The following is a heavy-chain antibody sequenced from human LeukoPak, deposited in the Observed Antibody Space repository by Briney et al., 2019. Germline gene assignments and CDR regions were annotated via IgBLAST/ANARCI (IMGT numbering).Heavy chain of an antibody. CDR3: AREDGDYDDAFDI. CDR2: INPSGGST. J-gene: IGHJ3*02. Sequence: ASVKVSCKASGYTFTSYYMHWVRQAPGQGLEWMGIINPSGGSTSYAQKFQGRATMTRDTSTSTVYMELSSLRSEDTAVYYCAREDGDYDDAFDIWGQGTMVTASS. V-gene: IGHV1-46*01. D-gene: IGHD4-17*01. CDR1: GYTFTSYY.